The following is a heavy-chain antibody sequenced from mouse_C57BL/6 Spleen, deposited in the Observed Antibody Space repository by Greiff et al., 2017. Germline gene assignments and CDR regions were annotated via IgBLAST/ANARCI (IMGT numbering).Heavy chain of an antibody. J-gene: IGHJ2*01. CDR1: GFTFSSYG. CDR2: ISSGGSYT. Sequence: EVKLVESGGDLVKPGGSLKLSCAASGFTFSSYGMSWVRQTPYKRLEWVATISSGGSYTYYPDSVKGRFTISRDNAKNTLYLQMSSLKSEDTAMYYCARGGEGGYFDYWGQGTTLTVSS. V-gene: IGHV5-6*02. CDR3: ARGGEGGYFDY.